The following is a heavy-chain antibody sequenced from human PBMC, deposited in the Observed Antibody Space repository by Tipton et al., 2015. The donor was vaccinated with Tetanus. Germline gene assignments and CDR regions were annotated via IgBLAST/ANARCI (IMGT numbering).Heavy chain of an antibody. Sequence: TLSLTCTVSGSSISRSSHYWTWIRQPPGKEPEWVGYVYHSGATNYHPSLKSRLAISADTSKNHFSLNLTSVTAADTAVYFCARRRYTWNRGGFDIWGQGTLVTVSS. CDR2: VYHSGAT. J-gene: IGHJ3*02. CDR1: GSSISRSSHY. V-gene: IGHV4-61*03. CDR3: ARRRYTWNRGGFDI. D-gene: IGHD1-20*01.